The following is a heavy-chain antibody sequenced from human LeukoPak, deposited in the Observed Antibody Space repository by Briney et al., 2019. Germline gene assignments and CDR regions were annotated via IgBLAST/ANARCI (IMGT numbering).Heavy chain of an antibody. CDR2: ISGSGGST. D-gene: IGHD2-15*01. CDR1: GFTFSSYA. J-gene: IGHJ3*02. CDR3: AKQSGGVAATYPAFDI. V-gene: IGHV3-23*01. Sequence: PGGSLRLSCAASGFTFSSYAMSWVRQAPGKGLEWVSAISGSGGSTYCADSVKGRFTISRDNSKNTLYLQMNSLRAEDTAVYYCAKQSGGVAATYPAFDIWGQGTMVTVSS.